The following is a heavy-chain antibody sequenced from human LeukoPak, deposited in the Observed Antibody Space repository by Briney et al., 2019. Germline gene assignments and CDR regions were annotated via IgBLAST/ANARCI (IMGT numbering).Heavy chain of an antibody. J-gene: IGHJ4*02. CDR3: ARTERGSYSSSQNDDY. CDR1: GGSISSSSYY. D-gene: IGHD6-6*01. CDR2: IYYSGST. V-gene: IGHV4-39*01. Sequence: SETLSLTCTVSGGSISSSSYYWGWIRQPPGKGLEWIGSIYYSGSTYYNPSLKSRVTISVDTSKNQFSLKLSSVTAADTAVYYCARTERGSYSSSQNDDYWGQGTLVTVSS.